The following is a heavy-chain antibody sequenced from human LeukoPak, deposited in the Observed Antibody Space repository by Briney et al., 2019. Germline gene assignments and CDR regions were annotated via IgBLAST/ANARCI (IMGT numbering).Heavy chain of an antibody. CDR3: ARDKAYYYYGMDV. CDR2: ISYDGSNK. CDR1: GFTFSSYS. J-gene: IGHJ6*02. V-gene: IGHV3-30*03. Sequence: PGGSLRLSCAASGFTFSSYSMNWVRQAPGKGLEWVAVISYDGSNKYYADSVKGRFTISRDNSKNTLYLQMNSLRAEDTAVYYCARDKAYYYYGMDVWGQGTTVTVSS.